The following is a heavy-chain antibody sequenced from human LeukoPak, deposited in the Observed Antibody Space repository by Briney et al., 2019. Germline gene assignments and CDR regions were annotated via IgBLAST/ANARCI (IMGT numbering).Heavy chain of an antibody. D-gene: IGHD3-22*01. CDR1: GGSISSGGYY. CDR3: ARGGRDDSSGYPDY. Sequence: PSQTLSLTCTVSGGSISSGGYYWSWIRQHPGKGLEWIGYIYYSGSTYYNPSLKSRVTISVDTSKNQFSLKLSSVTAADTAVYYCARGGRDDSSGYPDYWGQGTLVTVSS. J-gene: IGHJ4*02. V-gene: IGHV4-31*03. CDR2: IYYSGST.